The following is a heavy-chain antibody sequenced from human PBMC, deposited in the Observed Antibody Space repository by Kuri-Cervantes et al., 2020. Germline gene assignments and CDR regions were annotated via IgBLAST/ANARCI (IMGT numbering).Heavy chain of an antibody. Sequence: GESLKISCAASGFTFSDYYMSWIRQAPGKGLEWVSYISSSGSTIYYADSVRGRVTISRDNAKNSLYLQMNTLRAEDTAVYYCARGSSTSSGQGYFQHWGQGTLVTVSS. V-gene: IGHV3-11*04. J-gene: IGHJ1*01. CDR3: ARGSSTSSGQGYFQH. CDR2: ISSSGSTI. CDR1: GFTFSDYY. D-gene: IGHD6-6*01.